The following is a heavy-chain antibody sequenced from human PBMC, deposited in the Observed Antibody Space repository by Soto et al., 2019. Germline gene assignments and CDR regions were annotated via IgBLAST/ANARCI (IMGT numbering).Heavy chain of an antibody. CDR3: ARMLGATLVDF. CDR2: IYHSGDT. V-gene: IGHV4-4*02. J-gene: IGHJ4*02. CDR1: GASIISTTGHNW. Sequence: QVHLQESGPGLVRPSGTLSLTCAVSGASIISTTGHNWWNWVRQPPGKGLEWIGEIYHSGDTNYNPSLKSRVTMSVDKSTNHFSVKLTSVTAADTALYYCARMLGATLVDFWGQGTLVTVSS. D-gene: IGHD1-26*01.